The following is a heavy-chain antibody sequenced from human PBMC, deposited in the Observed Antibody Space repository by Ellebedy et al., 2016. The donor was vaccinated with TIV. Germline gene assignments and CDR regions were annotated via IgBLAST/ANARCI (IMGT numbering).Heavy chain of an antibody. CDR3: ATGIFLYGMDV. V-gene: IGHV4-34*01. D-gene: IGHD1-1*01. J-gene: IGHJ6*02. CDR1: GGSFSGYY. Sequence: MPSETLSLTCAVYGGSFSGYYWNWIRQPPGKGLEWIGEINHSGSTNYNPSLKSRVTISVDKSKNQFSLKLSSVTAADTAVYYCATGIFLYGMDVWGQGTTVTVSS. CDR2: INHSGST.